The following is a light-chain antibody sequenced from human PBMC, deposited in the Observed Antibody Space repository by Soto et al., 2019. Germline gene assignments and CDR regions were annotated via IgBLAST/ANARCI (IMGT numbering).Light chain of an antibody. CDR1: QSVLYSSNNKNY. CDR3: QQYYSARLT. J-gene: IGKJ4*01. Sequence: DIVMTQSPDCLAVSLGERATINCKSSQSVLYSSNNKNYLAWYQQKPGQPHKLLIHWASTRESGVPDRFSGSGSETDFTLTISRLQAEDVAFYYCQQYYSARLTCGGGTKVDIK. V-gene: IGKV4-1*01. CDR2: WAS.